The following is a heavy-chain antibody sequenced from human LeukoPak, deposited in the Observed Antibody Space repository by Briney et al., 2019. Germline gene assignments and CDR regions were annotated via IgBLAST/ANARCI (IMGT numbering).Heavy chain of an antibody. V-gene: IGHV4-34*01. CDR3: ARGAADRNNYYYYIDV. Sequence: SETLSLTCAVYGGSFSGYYWSWIRQPPGKGLEWIGEINHSGSTNYNPSLKSRVTISADTSKNQFSLKLTSVTAADTAVHYCARGAADRNNYYYYIDVWGKGTTVTVSS. CDR2: INHSGST. D-gene: IGHD1/OR15-1a*01. CDR1: GGSFSGYY. J-gene: IGHJ6*03.